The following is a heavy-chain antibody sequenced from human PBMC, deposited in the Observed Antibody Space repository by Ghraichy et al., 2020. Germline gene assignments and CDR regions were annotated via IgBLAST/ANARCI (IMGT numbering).Heavy chain of an antibody. Sequence: SCAASGFRFSDYAIHWVRQAPGKGLEWVTFISADGSNKYYADFAEGRFSISRDNSQNTLFLYLNSLRPEDTAMYFCTRPHYYYDRSGYKGWYFDLWGRGTLVTVSS. CDR1: GFRFSDYA. CDR2: ISADGSNK. V-gene: IGHV3-30*04. CDR3: TRPHYYYDRSGYKGWYFDL. D-gene: IGHD3-22*01. J-gene: IGHJ2*01.